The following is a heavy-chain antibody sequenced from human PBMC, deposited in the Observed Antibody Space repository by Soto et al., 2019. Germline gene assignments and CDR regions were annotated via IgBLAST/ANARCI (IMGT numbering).Heavy chain of an antibody. CDR1: GFTFSSYW. V-gene: IGHV3-7*01. CDR2: IKQDGSEK. Sequence: GGSLRLSCAASGFTFSSYWMSWVRQAPGKGLEWVANIKQDGSEKYYVDSVKGRFTISRDNAKNSLYLQMNSLRAEDTALYYCARHGGAVAATLEPYYFDYWGQGTLVTVSS. CDR3: ARHGGAVAATLEPYYFDY. D-gene: IGHD6-19*01. J-gene: IGHJ4*02.